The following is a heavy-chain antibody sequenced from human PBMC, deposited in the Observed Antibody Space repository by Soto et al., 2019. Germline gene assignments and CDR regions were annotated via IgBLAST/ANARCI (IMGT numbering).Heavy chain of an antibody. CDR3: ARAFSLLGLDHYYYGMDV. V-gene: IGHV1-2*04. CDR1: GYTFTGYY. J-gene: IGHJ6*02. Sequence: GASVKVSCKASGYTFTGYYMHWVRQAPGQGLEWMGWINPNSGGTNYAQKFQGWVTMTRDTSISTAYMELSRLRSDDTAVYYCARAFSLLGLDHYYYGMDVWGQGTTVTVSS. CDR2: INPNSGGT. D-gene: IGHD2-21*01.